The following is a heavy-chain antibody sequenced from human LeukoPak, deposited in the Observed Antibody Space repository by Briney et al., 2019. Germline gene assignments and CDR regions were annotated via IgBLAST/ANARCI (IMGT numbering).Heavy chain of an antibody. D-gene: IGHD6-13*01. CDR1: SYTFTSYG. J-gene: IGHJ4*02. CDR3: ARVEQLLALFDY. Sequence: ASVKVSCKASSYTFTSYGISWVREAPGQGLEWMGWISAYNGNTNYAQKLQGRVTMTTDTSTSTAYMELRSMRSDDTAVYYCARVEQLLALFDYWGQGTLVTVSS. CDR2: ISAYNGNT. V-gene: IGHV1-18*01.